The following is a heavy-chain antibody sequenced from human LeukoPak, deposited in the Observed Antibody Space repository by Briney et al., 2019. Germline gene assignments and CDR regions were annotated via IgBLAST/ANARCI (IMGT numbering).Heavy chain of an antibody. V-gene: IGHV4-31*03. J-gene: IGHJ5*01. CDR3: ARGRYSYRWIDS. CDR1: GGSIGTSAYY. CDR2: ISDSGST. D-gene: IGHD3-16*02. Sequence: SQTLSLTCTVSGGSIGTSAYYWNWIRQHPGKGLEWIGFISDSGSTLYNSSLKSRVTISSDTSKDQFSLKLTSLTAADMAVYYCARGRYSYRWIDSWGQGTLVTVSS.